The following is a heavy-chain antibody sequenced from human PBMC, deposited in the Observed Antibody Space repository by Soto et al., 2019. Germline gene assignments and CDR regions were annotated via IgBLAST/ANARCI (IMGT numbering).Heavy chain of an antibody. CDR3: ARGSDYYDSSGYYY. Sequence: SETLSLTCTVSGGSISSYYWSWIRQPPGKGLEWIGYIYYSGSTNYNPSLKSRVTISVDTSKNQFSLKLSSVTAADTAVYYCARGSDYYDSSGYYYWGQGTLVTVSS. CDR1: GGSISSYY. J-gene: IGHJ4*02. CDR2: IYYSGST. V-gene: IGHV4-59*01. D-gene: IGHD3-22*01.